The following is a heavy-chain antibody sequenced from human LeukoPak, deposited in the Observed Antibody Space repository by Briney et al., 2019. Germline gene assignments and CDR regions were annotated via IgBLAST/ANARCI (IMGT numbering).Heavy chain of an antibody. D-gene: IGHD3-3*01. V-gene: IGHV1-8*01. Sequence: ASVKVPCKASGYTFTSYDINWVRQATGQGLEWMGWMNPNSGNTGYAQKFQGRVTMTRNTSISTAYMELSSLRSEDTAVYYCARRYDFWSGYYIHYYYYGMDVWGQGTTVTVSS. CDR2: MNPNSGNT. CDR3: ARRYDFWSGYYIHYYYYGMDV. J-gene: IGHJ6*02. CDR1: GYTFTSYD.